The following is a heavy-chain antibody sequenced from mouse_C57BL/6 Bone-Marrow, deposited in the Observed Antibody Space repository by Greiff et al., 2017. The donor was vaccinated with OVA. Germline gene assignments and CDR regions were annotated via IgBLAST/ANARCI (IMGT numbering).Heavy chain of an antibody. CDR1: GYTFTSYW. D-gene: IGHD2-4*01. Sequence: VQLQQPGAELVKPGASVKLSCKASGYTFTSYWMQWVKQRPGQGLEWSGEIDPSDSYTNYNQKFKGKATLTVDTSSSTAYMQLSSLTSEDSAVYYCARTDDYGYAMDYWGQGTSVTVSS. V-gene: IGHV1-50*01. CDR2: IDPSDSYT. CDR3: ARTDDYGYAMDY. J-gene: IGHJ4*01.